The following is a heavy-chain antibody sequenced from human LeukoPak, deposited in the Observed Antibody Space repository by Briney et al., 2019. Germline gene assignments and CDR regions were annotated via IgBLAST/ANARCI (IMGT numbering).Heavy chain of an antibody. Sequence: SLKVSCKASGCTFSSYAISWVRQAPGQGLEWMGGIIPIFGTANYAQKFQGRVTITADESTSTAYMELSSLRSEDTAVYYCARGDCFNWNDDCYYYGMDVWGQGTTVTVSS. D-gene: IGHD1-1*01. CDR3: ARGDCFNWNDDCYYYGMDV. CDR1: GCTFSSYA. J-gene: IGHJ6*02. V-gene: IGHV1-69*13. CDR2: IIPIFGTA.